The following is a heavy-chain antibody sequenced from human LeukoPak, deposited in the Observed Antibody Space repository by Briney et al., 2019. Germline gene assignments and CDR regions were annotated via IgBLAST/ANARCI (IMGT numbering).Heavy chain of an antibody. J-gene: IGHJ4*02. CDR1: GGSISTSNYY. CDR2: IFYSGST. D-gene: IGHD3-10*01. V-gene: IGHV4-39*07. Sequence: SETLSLTCTVSGGSISTSNYYWGWIRQPPGKGLEWIGNIFYSGSTYYNPSLKSRVTISVDTSKNQFSLKLSSVTAADTAVYYCARVQGLYYYGSGRYYFDYWGQGTLVTVSS. CDR3: ARVQGLYYYGSGRYYFDY.